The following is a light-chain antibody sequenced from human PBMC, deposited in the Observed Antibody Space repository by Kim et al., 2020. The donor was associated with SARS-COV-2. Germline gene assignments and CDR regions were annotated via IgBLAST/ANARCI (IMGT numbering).Light chain of an antibody. Sequence: ASVDDRVTITGRASQSVSGWLNWYQQKPGKAPHLLIYRTSTLQTGVPPRFSGSASGTDFTLTINTLQPEDFATYYCQQSYNFPRTFGQGTKVDIK. V-gene: IGKV1-39*01. CDR2: RTS. CDR1: QSVSGW. CDR3: QQSYNFPRT. J-gene: IGKJ1*01.